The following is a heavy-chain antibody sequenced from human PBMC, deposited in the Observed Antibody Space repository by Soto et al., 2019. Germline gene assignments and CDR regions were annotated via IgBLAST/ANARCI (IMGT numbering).Heavy chain of an antibody. J-gene: IGHJ3*02. D-gene: IGHD2-2*01. Sequence: SETLSLTCAVSGGSISSSNWWSWVRQPPGKGLEWIGEIYHSGSTNYNPSLKSRVTISVDKSKNQFSLKLSSVTAADTAVYYCARDRSPPKDIVLVPAAHDAFDIWGQGTMVTVS. CDR1: GGSISSSNW. CDR3: ARDRSPPKDIVLVPAAHDAFDI. CDR2: IYHSGST. V-gene: IGHV4-4*02.